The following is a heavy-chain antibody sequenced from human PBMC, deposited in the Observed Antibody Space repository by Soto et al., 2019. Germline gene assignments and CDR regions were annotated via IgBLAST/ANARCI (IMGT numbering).Heavy chain of an antibody. J-gene: IGHJ6*02. D-gene: IGHD6-13*01. CDR2: INPSGGST. CDR1: GYTFTSYY. Sequence: ASVKVSCKASGYTFTSYYMHWVRQAPGQGLEWMGIINPSGGSTSYAQKFQGRVTMTRDTSTSTVYMELSSLRSEDTAVYYCARGEAAADLYYYYYGMDVWGQGTTVTV. V-gene: IGHV1-46*01. CDR3: ARGEAAADLYYYYYGMDV.